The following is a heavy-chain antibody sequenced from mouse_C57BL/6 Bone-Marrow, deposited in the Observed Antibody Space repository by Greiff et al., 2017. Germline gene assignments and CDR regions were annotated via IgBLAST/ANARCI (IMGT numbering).Heavy chain of an antibody. CDR2: IHPNSGST. CDR1: GYTFTSYW. D-gene: IGHD1-1*02. Sequence: QVRLQQPGAELVKPGASVKLSCKASGYTFTSYWMHWVKQRPGQGLEWIGMIHPNSGSTNYNEKFKSKATLTVDKSSSTAYMQLSSLTSEDSAVYYCARDYGHYAMDYWGQGTSVTVSS. CDR3: ARDYGHYAMDY. J-gene: IGHJ4*01. V-gene: IGHV1-64*01.